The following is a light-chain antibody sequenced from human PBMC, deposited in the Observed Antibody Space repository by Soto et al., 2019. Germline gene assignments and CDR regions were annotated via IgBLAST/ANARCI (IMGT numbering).Light chain of an antibody. CDR1: QSISSW. Sequence: DIQMTQSPSTLSASVGDRVTITCRASQSISSWLAWYHQKPGKAPKLLIYKASSLESGVPSRFSGSGSGTEFTITISSLQPDYLATDDCQQYNSSPFTCGPGTKVDIK. V-gene: IGKV1-5*03. CDR2: KAS. CDR3: QQYNSSPFT. J-gene: IGKJ3*01.